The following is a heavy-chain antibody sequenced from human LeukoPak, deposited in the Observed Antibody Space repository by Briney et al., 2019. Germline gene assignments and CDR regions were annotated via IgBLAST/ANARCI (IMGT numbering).Heavy chain of an antibody. Sequence: SETLSLTCAVYGGSFSGYYWSWIRQPPGKGLEWIGEINHSGSTNYNPSLKGRVTISVDTSKNQFSLKLSSVTAADTAVYYCARGLVPVSAPDYWGQGTLVTVSS. D-gene: IGHD3-10*01. J-gene: IGHJ4*02. V-gene: IGHV4-34*01. CDR3: ARGLVPVSAPDY. CDR2: INHSGST. CDR1: GGSFSGYY.